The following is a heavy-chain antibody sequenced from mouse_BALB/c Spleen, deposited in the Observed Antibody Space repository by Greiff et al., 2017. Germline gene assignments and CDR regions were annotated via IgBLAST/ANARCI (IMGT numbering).Heavy chain of an antibody. J-gene: IGHJ3*01. CDR3: ASATPNGWFAY. V-gene: IGHV1-9*01. CDR2: ILPGSGST. Sequence: QVQLQQSGAELMKPGASVKISCKATGYTFSSYWIEWVKQRPGHGLEWIGEILPGSGSTNYNEKFKGKATFTADTSSNTAYMQLSSLTSEDSAVYYCASATPNGWFAYWGQGTLVTVSA. D-gene: IGHD4-1*01. CDR1: GYTFSSYW.